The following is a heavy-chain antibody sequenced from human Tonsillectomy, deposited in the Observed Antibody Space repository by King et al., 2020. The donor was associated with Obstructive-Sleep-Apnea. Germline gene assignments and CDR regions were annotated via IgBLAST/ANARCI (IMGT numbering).Heavy chain of an antibody. CDR2: MNPNSGNT. CDR1: GYTFTSDD. Sequence: VQLVESGAEVKKPGASVKVSCKASGYTFTSDDINWVRQATGQVLEWMGWMNPNSGNTSYAQKFQGRGTMTRNTSISTAYMGLGSLGSEDTAVYYCARGMVRGAAFDPWGQGTLVTVSS. CDR3: ARGMVRGAAFDP. V-gene: IGHV1-8*01. D-gene: IGHD3-10*01. J-gene: IGHJ5*02.